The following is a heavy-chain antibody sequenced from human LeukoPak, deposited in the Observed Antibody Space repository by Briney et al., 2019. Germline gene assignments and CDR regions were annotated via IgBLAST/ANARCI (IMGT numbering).Heavy chain of an antibody. CDR1: GFTFSIYT. CDR3: AREMGGYPFDY. J-gene: IGHJ4*02. CDR2: ISYDGSNE. D-gene: IGHD5-12*01. Sequence: PGRSLRLSCAASGFTFSIYTMHWVRQAPGKGLEWVAFISYDGSNEDYADSVKGRFAISRDNSKNMLYLQMNSLRAEDTAVYYCAREMGGYPFDYWGQGTLVTVSS. V-gene: IGHV3-30*09.